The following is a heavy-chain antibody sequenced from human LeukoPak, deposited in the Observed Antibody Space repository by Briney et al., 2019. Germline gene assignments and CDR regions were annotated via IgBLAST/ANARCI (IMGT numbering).Heavy chain of an antibody. D-gene: IGHD3-16*02. J-gene: IGHJ4*02. Sequence: SETLSLPCAVFGGSFADYYWTYLRQPPGEGLEWIGEIHPGGTTNYNPSLTSRVTMSVDTPKIQFSLRLSSVTAADTAVYFCASYRYKTGDLDYWGQGTLVTVSS. CDR2: IHPGGTT. CDR1: GGSFADYY. V-gene: IGHV4-34*01. CDR3: ASYRYKTGDLDY.